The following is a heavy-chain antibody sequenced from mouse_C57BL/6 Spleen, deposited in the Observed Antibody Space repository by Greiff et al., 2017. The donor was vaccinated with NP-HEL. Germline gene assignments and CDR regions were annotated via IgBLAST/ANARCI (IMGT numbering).Heavy chain of an antibody. CDR3: ARSGTVVALDY. CDR2: IHPNSGST. D-gene: IGHD1-1*01. CDR1: GYTFTSYW. V-gene: IGHV1-64*01. Sequence: QVQLKQPGAELVKPGASVKLSCKASGYTFTSYWMHWVKQRPGQGLEWIGMIHPNSGSTNYNEKLKSKATLTVDKSSSTAYMQRSSLTSEDSAVYYCARSGTVVALDYWGQGTTLTVSS. J-gene: IGHJ2*01.